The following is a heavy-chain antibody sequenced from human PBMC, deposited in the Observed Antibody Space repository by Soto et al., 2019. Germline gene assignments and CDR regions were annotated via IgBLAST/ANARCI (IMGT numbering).Heavy chain of an antibody. Sequence: SETLSLTCSVSGDTIRSDYWNWIRQPPGKRLEWIGYISYTGSTNYNPSLRSRVTISVDTSKNQFSLKLSSVTAADTAVYYCARHARITMVRGVIESLNWFDPWGQGTLVTVS. D-gene: IGHD3-10*01. CDR3: ARHARITMVRGVIESLNWFDP. CDR2: ISYTGST. J-gene: IGHJ5*02. CDR1: GDTIRSDY. V-gene: IGHV4-59*08.